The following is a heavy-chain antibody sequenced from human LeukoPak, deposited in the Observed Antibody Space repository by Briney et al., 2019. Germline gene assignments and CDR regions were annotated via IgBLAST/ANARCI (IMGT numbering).Heavy chain of an antibody. D-gene: IGHD2-15*01. J-gene: IGHJ5*02. CDR1: GFTFDDYG. Sequence: GGSLRLSCAASGFTFDDYGMSWVRQAPGKGLEWVSGINWNGSSTGYADSVKGRFTISRDNAKNSLYLQMNSLRADDTALYYCARAQYCSGGSCYSTEWFDPWGQGTLVTVSS. CDR2: INWNGSST. CDR3: ARAQYCSGGSCYSTEWFDP. V-gene: IGHV3-20*04.